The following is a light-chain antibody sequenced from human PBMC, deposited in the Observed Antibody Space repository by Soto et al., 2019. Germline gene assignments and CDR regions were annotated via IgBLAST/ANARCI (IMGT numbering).Light chain of an antibody. Sequence: DIQVTQSPSSLSASVGDRFAITCRASQSITSWLAWFQQKPGKAPKLLIYKASSLQNGVPSRFSGSGSGTEFTLTISSLQPDDFATYFCQQYSSYWTFGQGTKVDIK. CDR3: QQYSSYWT. CDR2: KAS. J-gene: IGKJ1*01. CDR1: QSITSW. V-gene: IGKV1-5*03.